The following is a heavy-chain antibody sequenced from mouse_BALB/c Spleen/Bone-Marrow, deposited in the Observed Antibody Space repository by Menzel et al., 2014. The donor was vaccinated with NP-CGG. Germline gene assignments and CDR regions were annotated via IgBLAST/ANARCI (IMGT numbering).Heavy chain of an antibody. D-gene: IGHD2-4*01. CDR2: ISSGSSTI. V-gene: IGHV5-17*02. CDR1: GFTFSSFG. CDR3: TRKGTLITHYYAMDY. Sequence: EVQLMESGGGLVQPGGSRKLSCAASGFTFSSFGMHWVRQAPEKGLEWVAYISSGSSTIYYADTVKGRFTISRDNPKNTLFLQMTSLMSEDTAMYYCTRKGTLITHYYAMDYWGQGTSVTVSS. J-gene: IGHJ4*01.